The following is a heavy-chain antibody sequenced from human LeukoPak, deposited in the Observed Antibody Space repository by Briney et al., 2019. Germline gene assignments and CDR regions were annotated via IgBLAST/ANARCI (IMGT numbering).Heavy chain of an antibody. Sequence: GGSLRLSCAASGFTFSSYAMHWVRQAPGKGLEYASAISSNGGSTYYANSVKGRFTVSRDNSKNTLYLQMGSLRAEDMAVYYCARSRSSGHLLDHWGQGTLVTVSS. J-gene: IGHJ4*02. CDR1: GFTFSSYA. V-gene: IGHV3-64*01. D-gene: IGHD3-22*01. CDR2: ISSNGGST. CDR3: ARSRSSGHLLDH.